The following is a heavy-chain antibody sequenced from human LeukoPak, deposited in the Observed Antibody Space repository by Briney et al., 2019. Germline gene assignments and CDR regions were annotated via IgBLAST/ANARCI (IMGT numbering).Heavy chain of an antibody. CDR1: GGSISNHY. J-gene: IGHJ4*02. D-gene: IGHD6-13*01. Sequence: SETLSLTCTVSGGSISNHYWSWIRQPPGKGLEWIGYIYTSGNTNYNPSLKSRVTISVDTSKNQFSLKLSSVTSADTAVYYCARDSGIAYDFWGQGTLVTVSS. V-gene: IGHV4-59*11. CDR3: ARDSGIAYDF. CDR2: IYTSGNT.